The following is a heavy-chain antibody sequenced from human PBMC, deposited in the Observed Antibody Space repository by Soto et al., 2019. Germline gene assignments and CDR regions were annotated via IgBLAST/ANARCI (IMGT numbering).Heavy chain of an antibody. V-gene: IGHV4-31*03. D-gene: IGHD3-22*01. CDR2: IYFDGMT. CDR1: GASLSSGGYY. CDR3: ARDRYGDYYAY. Sequence: QVQLLESGPGLVKPSQTLSPSCIVSGASLSSGGYYWNWIRQHPGKGLEWIGYIYFDGMTYYNPSLESRVTMSIDASKNQFSLHLSSVTAADTAVYYCARDRYGDYYAYWGQGILVTVSS. J-gene: IGHJ4*02.